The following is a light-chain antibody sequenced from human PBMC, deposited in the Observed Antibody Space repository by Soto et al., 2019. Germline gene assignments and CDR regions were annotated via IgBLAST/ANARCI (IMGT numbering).Light chain of an antibody. CDR1: QSVDSY. Sequence: LTQSPAILSLSPGEKATLSCTASQSVDSYMAWYQQRPGQPPRLLIHDTSHRASGVPARFRGSGSGTDFTLTTTCLEPEDFAVYFCQQRLNWVSFGHGTRV. CDR2: DTS. J-gene: IGKJ3*01. CDR3: QQRLNWVS. V-gene: IGKV3-11*01.